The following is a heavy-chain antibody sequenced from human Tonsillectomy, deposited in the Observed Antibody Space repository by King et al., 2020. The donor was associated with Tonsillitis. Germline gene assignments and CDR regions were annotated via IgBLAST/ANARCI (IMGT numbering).Heavy chain of an antibody. CDR3: AKDGWIQKWLDF. J-gene: IGHJ4*02. CDR1: GFTFSSYG. D-gene: IGHD5-18*01. V-gene: IGHV3-30*18. CDR2: ISDDGSSK. Sequence: QLVQSGGGVVQPGRSLRLSCAASGFTFSSYGMHWVRQAPGKGLEWVALISDDGSSKYYADSVKGRFTISRDNSKNTVYLQMNSLRAEDTAMYYCAKDGWIQKWLDFWGQGTLVTVSS.